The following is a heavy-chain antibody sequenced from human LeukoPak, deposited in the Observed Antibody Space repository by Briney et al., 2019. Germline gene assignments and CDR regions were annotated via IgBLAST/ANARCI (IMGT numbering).Heavy chain of an antibody. J-gene: IGHJ4*02. V-gene: IGHV4-39*07. D-gene: IGHD5-18*01. CDR1: GGSISSSSYY. CDR3: AGEDTVRGVSAIDY. Sequence: PSETLSLTCTVSGGSISSSSYYWGWIRQPPGKGLEWIGSIYYSGSTYYNPSLKSRVTISVDTSKNQFSLKLSSVTAADTAVYYCAGEDTVRGVSAIDYWGQGTLVTVSS. CDR2: IYYSGST.